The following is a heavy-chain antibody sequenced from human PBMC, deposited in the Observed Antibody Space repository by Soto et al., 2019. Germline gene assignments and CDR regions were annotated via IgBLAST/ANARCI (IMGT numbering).Heavy chain of an antibody. CDR1: GYTFTSYD. D-gene: IGHD2-21*02. J-gene: IGHJ4*02. V-gene: IGHV1-8*01. CDR2: MNPNSGNT. Sequence: ASVKVSCKVSGYTFTSYDINWVRQATGQGLEWMGWMNPNSGNTGYAQKFQGRVTMTRNTSISTAYMELSSLRSEDTAVYYFSGACPLGDCRGELWGQGTLVTVSS. CDR3: SGACPLGDCRGEL.